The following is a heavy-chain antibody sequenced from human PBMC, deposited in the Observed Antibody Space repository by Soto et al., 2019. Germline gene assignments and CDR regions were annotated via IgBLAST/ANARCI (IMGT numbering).Heavy chain of an antibody. Sequence: GGSLRLSCAASGFTFSSYGMHWVRQAPGKGLEWVAVISYDGSNKYYADSVKGRFTISRDNSKNTLYLQMNSLRAEDTAVYYCAKDGALLLEVTTHEYYSDYWGQGPLVTVSS. CDR2: ISYDGSNK. CDR3: AKDGALLLEVTTHEYYSDY. V-gene: IGHV3-30*18. CDR1: GFTFSSYG. D-gene: IGHD2-15*01. J-gene: IGHJ4*02.